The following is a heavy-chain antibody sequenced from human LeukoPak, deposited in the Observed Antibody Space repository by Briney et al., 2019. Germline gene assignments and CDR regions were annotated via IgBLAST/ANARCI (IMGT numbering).Heavy chain of an antibody. CDR2: INSDGTST. V-gene: IGHV3-74*01. CDR3: AREGSSYSMDV. CDR1: AFIFSSYG. Sequence: PGGSLRLSCTASAFIFSSYGMYWVRQAPGKGLVWVSRINSDGTSTTYADSVKGRFTISRDNAKNTLYLQMNSLRAEDTAVYYCAREGSSYSMDVWGQGTTVTVSS. J-gene: IGHJ6*02.